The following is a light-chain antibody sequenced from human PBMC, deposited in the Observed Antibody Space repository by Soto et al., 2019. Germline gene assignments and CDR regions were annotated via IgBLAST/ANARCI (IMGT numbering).Light chain of an antibody. CDR2: GNS. CDR3: QSYDSSLSVV. Sequence: QAVVTQPPSVSGAPGQRVTISCTGSSSNIGAGYDVHWYQQLPGTAPKLLIYGNSNRPSGVPDRFSGSKSGTSASLAITGLQAEDEADYYCQSYDSSLSVVFGGGTKPPS. J-gene: IGLJ2*01. V-gene: IGLV1-40*01. CDR1: SSNIGAGYD.